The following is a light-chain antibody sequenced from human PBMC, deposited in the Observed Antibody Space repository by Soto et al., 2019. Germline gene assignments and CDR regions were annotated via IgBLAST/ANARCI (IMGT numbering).Light chain of an antibody. Sequence: DVVMTQSPDSLALSLGERATINCKSSQSLLSSSDNRNYLAWFQQKVGQPPKLLIRWASPRESGVPHRFSASGSATAITLTINSLQAADVAVYYCQTYYRVPLTFGGGTKVELK. J-gene: IGKJ4*01. V-gene: IGKV4-1*01. CDR1: QSLLSSSDNRNY. CDR2: WAS. CDR3: QTYYRVPLT.